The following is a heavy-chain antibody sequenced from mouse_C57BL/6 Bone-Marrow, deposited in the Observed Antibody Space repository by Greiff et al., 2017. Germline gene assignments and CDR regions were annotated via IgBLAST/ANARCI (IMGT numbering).Heavy chain of an antibody. CDR3: SYSNYRYFDV. D-gene: IGHD2-5*01. Sequence: QVQLQQSGAELARPGASVKMSCKASGYTFTSYTMHWVKQRPGQGLEWIGYINPSSGYTKYNQKFKDKATLTADKSSITAYMQLSSLTSEDSAVYYCSYSNYRYFDVWGTGTTVTVSS. V-gene: IGHV1-4*01. J-gene: IGHJ1*03. CDR2: INPSSGYT. CDR1: GYTFTSYT.